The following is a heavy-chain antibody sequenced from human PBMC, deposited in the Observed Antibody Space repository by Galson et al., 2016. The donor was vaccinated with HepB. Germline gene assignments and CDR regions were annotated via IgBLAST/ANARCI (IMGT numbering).Heavy chain of an antibody. D-gene: IGHD3-3*01. CDR2: IYHSGST. CDR1: GASISSGDSY. V-gene: IGHV4-30-4*01. J-gene: IGHJ4*02. CDR3: ARGGYYDLGWPTHYFDY. Sequence: TLSLTCTVSGASISSGDSYWSWIRQPPGKGLEWIGYIYHSGSTYYSPSLEGRVRISSDTSKNQFSLKLSSLTAADTAVYYCARGGYYDLGWPTHYFDYWGQGTLVSVSS.